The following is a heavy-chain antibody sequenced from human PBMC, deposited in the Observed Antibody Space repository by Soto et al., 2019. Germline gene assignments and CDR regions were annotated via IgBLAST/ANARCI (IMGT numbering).Heavy chain of an antibody. Sequence: SETLSLTCAVSGGSISSGGYSWSWIRQPPGKGLEWIGYIYHSGSTYYNPSLKSRVTISVDRSKNQFSLKLSSVTAADTAVYYCARRGITIFGGQDYWGQGTLVTVSS. CDR2: IYHSGST. V-gene: IGHV4-30-2*01. CDR3: ARRGITIFGGQDY. D-gene: IGHD3-3*01. CDR1: GGSISSGGYS. J-gene: IGHJ4*02.